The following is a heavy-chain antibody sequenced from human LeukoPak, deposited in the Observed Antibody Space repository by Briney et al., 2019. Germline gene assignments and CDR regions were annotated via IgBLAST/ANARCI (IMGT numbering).Heavy chain of an antibody. CDR1: GFTFSNYA. J-gene: IGHJ4*02. CDR3: AKKWGVGTTTLGYFDY. CDR2: ISGSGGST. D-gene: IGHD1-26*01. V-gene: IGHV3-23*01. Sequence: GGSLRLSCAASGFTFSNYAMSWVRQAPGKGLEWVSGISGSGGSTYYADSVKGRFTISRDNSKNTLYLQMNSLTDEDTAVYYCAKKWGVGTTTLGYFDYWGQGTLVTVSS.